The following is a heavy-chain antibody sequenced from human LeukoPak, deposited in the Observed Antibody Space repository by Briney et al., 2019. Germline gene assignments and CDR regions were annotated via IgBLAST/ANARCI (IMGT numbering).Heavy chain of an antibody. J-gene: IGHJ4*02. CDR2: INHSGNT. D-gene: IGHD1-26*01. CDR1: GGSFSGYY. Sequence: SETLSLTCAVYGGSFSGYYWSWIRQPPGKGLEWIGEINHSGNTYYNPSLKSRVTMSVDTSKNQFSLRLTSVTAADTAVYYCARVSHGGIYTFDYWGQGTLVTVSS. CDR3: ARVSHGGIYTFDY. V-gene: IGHV4-34*01.